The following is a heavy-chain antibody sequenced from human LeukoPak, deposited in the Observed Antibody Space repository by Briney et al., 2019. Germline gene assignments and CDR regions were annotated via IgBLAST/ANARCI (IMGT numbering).Heavy chain of an antibody. V-gene: IGHV4-34*12. CDR3: ARHHGYPRYFFDY. CDR2: IIHSGST. J-gene: IGHJ4*02. D-gene: IGHD5-18*01. CDR1: GGSFSSYP. Sequence: PSETLSLTCAVYGGSFSSYPWTWIRQPPGKGLEWIGQIIHSGSTKYNPSLKSRVTISVDTSKNQFSLKVTSVTAADTALYYCARHHGYPRYFFDYWGQGTLVTVSS.